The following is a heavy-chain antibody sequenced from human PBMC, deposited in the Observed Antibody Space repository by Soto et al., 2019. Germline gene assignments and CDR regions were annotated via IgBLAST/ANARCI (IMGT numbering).Heavy chain of an antibody. Sequence: GASVKVSCKASGGTFSSYAISWVRQAPGQGLEWMGGIIPIFGTANYAQKFQGRVTITADESTSTAYMELSSLRSEDTAVYYCASGARGYSGYEYYYYYYGMDVWGQGTTVTVSS. J-gene: IGHJ6*02. V-gene: IGHV1-69*13. CDR3: ASGARGYSGYEYYYYYYGMDV. D-gene: IGHD5-12*01. CDR1: GGTFSSYA. CDR2: IIPIFGTA.